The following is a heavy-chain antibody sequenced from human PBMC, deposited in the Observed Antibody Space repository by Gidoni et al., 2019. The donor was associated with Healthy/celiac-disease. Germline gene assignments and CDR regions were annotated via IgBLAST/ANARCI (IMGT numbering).Heavy chain of an antibody. CDR1: GYTFTSYG. J-gene: IGHJ4*02. CDR3: ARDWWHYCSGGSCYAGYFDY. D-gene: IGHD2-15*01. Sequence: QVQLVQSGAEVKKPAASVKVSCKASGYTFTSYGISWVRQAPGQGLEWMGWISAYNGNTNDAQKLQGRVTMTTDTSTRTAYMELRSLRSDDTAVYYCARDWWHYCSGGSCYAGYFDYWGQGTLVTVSS. V-gene: IGHV1-18*01. CDR2: ISAYNGNT.